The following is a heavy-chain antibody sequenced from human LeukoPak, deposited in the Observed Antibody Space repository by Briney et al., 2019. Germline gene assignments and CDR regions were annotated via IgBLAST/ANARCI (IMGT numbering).Heavy chain of an antibody. CDR3: ARPIVVVFPGGWFAP. CDR1: GYTVTSYY. Sequence: ASVKVSCKASGYTVTSYYMHWVRQAPGQGLEWMGIINPSGGSTSYAQKFQGRVTMTRDTSTSTVYMELSSLRSEDTAVYYCARPIVVVFPGGWFAPWGKGTLVTVS. CDR2: INPSGGST. J-gene: IGHJ5*02. D-gene: IGHD2-2*01. V-gene: IGHV1-46*01.